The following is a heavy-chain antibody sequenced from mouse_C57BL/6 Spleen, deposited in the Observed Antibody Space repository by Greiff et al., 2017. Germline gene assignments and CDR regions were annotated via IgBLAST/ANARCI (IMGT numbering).Heavy chain of an antibody. J-gene: IGHJ2*01. CDR2: IDPSDSET. Sequence: QVQLQQPGAELVRPGSSVKLSCKASGYTFTSYWMHWVKQRPIQGLEWIGNIDPSDSETHYNQKFKDKATLTVDKSSSTAYMQLSSLTSEDSAVYYCARGGPYYLGCWGRGTALAVSS. CDR3: ARGGPYYLGC. CDR1: GYTFTSYW. V-gene: IGHV1-52*01.